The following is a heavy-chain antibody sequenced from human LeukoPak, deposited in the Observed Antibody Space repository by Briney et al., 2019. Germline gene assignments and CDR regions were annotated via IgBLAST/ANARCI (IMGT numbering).Heavy chain of an antibody. CDR1: GVSLSSSA. Sequence: PRGALRLSCAPPGVSLSSSAISSVRPAPRERLECVSAISSSGGSTYYARFVKGRYNISRENYKNTLNLQMNNMSAEDRAVYYCAKAGDYYGLGIYFDYWGQGNLVTVSS. CDR3: AKAGDYYGLGIYFDY. J-gene: IGHJ4*02. CDR2: ISSSGGST. D-gene: IGHD3-10*01. V-gene: IGHV3-23*01.